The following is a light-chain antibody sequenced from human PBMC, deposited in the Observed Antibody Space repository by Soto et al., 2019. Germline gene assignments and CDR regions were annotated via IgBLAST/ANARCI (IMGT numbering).Light chain of an antibody. CDR2: EVN. CDR3: FSFTNTSTHV. J-gene: IGLJ1*01. CDR1: SSDIGAYDY. V-gene: IGLV2-14*01. Sequence: QSALTQPASLSGSPGQSITISCTGTSSDIGAYDYVSWFQQHPGKAPKLMISEVNNRPSGVSNRFSGSKSGNTAYLTISGLQVDDEAEYFCFSFTNTSTHVFGTGTKLTVL.